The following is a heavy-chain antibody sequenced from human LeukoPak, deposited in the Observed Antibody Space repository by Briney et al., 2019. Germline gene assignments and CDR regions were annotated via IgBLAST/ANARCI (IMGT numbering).Heavy chain of an antibody. CDR2: IWYDGSNE. CDR1: GFTFSSYG. V-gene: IGHV3-33*01. CDR3: ARDSPPTLDY. J-gene: IGHJ4*02. Sequence: GGSLRLSCAASGFTFSSYGMHWVRQAPGKGLEWVAVIWYDGSNEYYADSVKGRFTISRDNSKNTLYLEMNSLRAEDTAVYYCARDSPPTLDYWGQGTLVTVSS.